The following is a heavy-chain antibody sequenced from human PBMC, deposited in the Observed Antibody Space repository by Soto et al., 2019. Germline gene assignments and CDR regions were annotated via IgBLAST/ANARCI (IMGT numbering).Heavy chain of an antibody. CDR3: ARRSITMVRGWGYVGDYFDY. V-gene: IGHV4-31*03. Sequence: TLSLTCTVSGGSISSGGYYWSWIRQHPGKGLEWIGYIYYSGSTYYNPSLKSRVTISVDTSKNQFSLKLSSVTAADTAVYYCARRSITMVRGWGYVGDYFDYWGQGTLVTVSS. CDR2: IYYSGST. CDR1: GGSISSGGYY. D-gene: IGHD3-10*01. J-gene: IGHJ4*02.